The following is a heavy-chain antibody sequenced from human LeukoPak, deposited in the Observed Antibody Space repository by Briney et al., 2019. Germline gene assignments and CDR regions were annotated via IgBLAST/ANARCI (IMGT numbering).Heavy chain of an antibody. D-gene: IGHD3-10*01. Sequence: GGSLRLSCAASGFTFSSYWMSWVRQAPGKGLEWVANIKQDGSEKYYVDSVKGRFTISRDNAKNSLYLQMNSLRAEDTAVYYCARGKGSPLYYYASGPTSFGFDYWGQGTLVTVSS. CDR1: GFTFSSYW. V-gene: IGHV3-7*01. J-gene: IGHJ4*02. CDR3: ARGKGSPLYYYASGPTSFGFDY. CDR2: IKQDGSEK.